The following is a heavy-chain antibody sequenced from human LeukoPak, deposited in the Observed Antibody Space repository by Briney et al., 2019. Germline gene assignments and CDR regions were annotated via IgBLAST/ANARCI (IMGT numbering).Heavy chain of an antibody. J-gene: IGHJ4*02. CDR3: ARLYGSGSYYKFPFLDY. CDR2: IYSGGST. D-gene: IGHD3-10*01. CDR1: GFTFSHYG. Sequence: PGRSLRLSCEASGFTFSHYGIHWVRQTPGKGLEWVSVIYSGGSTYYADSVKGRFTISRDNSKNTLYLQMNSLRAEDTAVYYCARLYGSGSYYKFPFLDYWGQGTLVTVSS. V-gene: IGHV3-53*01.